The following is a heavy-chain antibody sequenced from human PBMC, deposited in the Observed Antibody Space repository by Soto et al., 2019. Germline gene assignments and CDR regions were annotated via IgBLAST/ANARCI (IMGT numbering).Heavy chain of an antibody. J-gene: IGHJ4*02. CDR1: GGSISSSSYY. Sequence: SETLSLTCTVSGGSISSSSYYWGWIRQPPGKGLEWIGTIYYSGSTNYNPSLKSRVTISVDTSKNQFSLKLSSVTAADTAVYYCARDVITFKCCFDSWGQGTLVTVSS. V-gene: IGHV4-39*07. CDR3: ARDVITFKCCFDS. CDR2: IYYSGST. D-gene: IGHD3-16*01.